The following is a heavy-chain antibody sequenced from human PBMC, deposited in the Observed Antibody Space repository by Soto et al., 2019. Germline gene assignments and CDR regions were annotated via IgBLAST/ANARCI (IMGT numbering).Heavy chain of an antibody. CDR2: LYDLDGT. V-gene: IGHV3-53*01. Sequence: GGSLRLSCAAFGFTVSGKKYVAWVRQAPGKGLGWVSALYDLDGTYYADSVKGRFTTSSDSSRTTVYLQMNSLRPDDTAVYSCATWHLQEHAYDIWGQGTMVTVSS. CDR1: GFTVSGKKY. CDR3: ATWHLQEHAYDI. D-gene: IGHD1-1*01. J-gene: IGHJ3*02.